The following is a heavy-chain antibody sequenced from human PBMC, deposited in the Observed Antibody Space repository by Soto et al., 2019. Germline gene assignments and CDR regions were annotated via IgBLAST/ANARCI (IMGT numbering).Heavy chain of an antibody. J-gene: IGHJ4*02. CDR1: GGSISSGDYY. Sequence: QVQLQESGPGLVKPSQTLSLTCTVSGGSISSGDYYWSWFRQPPGKGLEWIGYIFYNGLTYYSPSLKSRITISVDTSKNQFSLQLSSVTAADTAVYYCARDEYVDSSGFLLWGQGTLVTVSS. CDR2: IFYNGLT. CDR3: ARDEYVDSSGFLL. D-gene: IGHD3-22*01. V-gene: IGHV4-30-4*01.